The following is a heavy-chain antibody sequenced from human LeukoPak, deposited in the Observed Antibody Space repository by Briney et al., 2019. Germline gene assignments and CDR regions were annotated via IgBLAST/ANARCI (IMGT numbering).Heavy chain of an antibody. D-gene: IGHD5-24*01. CDR1: GFTFSNYA. CDR3: TRDSARRDGYNFDY. CDR2: ISHDGSIK. Sequence: GRSLRLSCAASGFTFSNYAMHWVRQAPGKGLEWVALISHDGSIKYYADSVKGRFTISRDNSKNTLYLQMNSLRTEDTAVYYCTRDSARRDGYNFDYWGQGTLVTVSS. J-gene: IGHJ4*02. V-gene: IGHV3-30*04.